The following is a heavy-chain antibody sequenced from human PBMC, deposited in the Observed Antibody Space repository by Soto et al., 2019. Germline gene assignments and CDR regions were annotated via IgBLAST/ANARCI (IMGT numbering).Heavy chain of an antibody. Sequence: QLQLQESGPGLVKPSETLSLTCTVSGGSISSSSYYWGWIRQPPGKGLEWIGSIYYSGSTYYNPSLNSRVTISVDTSKNQFSLKLSSVTAADTAVYYCARQGYDIFGPLDYWGQGTLVTVSS. J-gene: IGHJ4*02. CDR1: GGSISSSSYY. CDR2: IYYSGST. CDR3: ARQGYDIFGPLDY. D-gene: IGHD3-9*01. V-gene: IGHV4-39*01.